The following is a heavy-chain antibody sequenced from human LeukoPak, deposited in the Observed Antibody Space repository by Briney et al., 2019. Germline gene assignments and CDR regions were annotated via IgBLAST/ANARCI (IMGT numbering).Heavy chain of an antibody. V-gene: IGHV3-23*01. CDR1: GLTFSNHA. CDR3: ATRPASETYFAVFDY. Sequence: GGSLRLSCAASGLTFSNHAMTWVRQSPGRGLEWVSGITGSGGNTYYAESVKGRFTISRDNSRNTLYLQMYSLRAEDAALYYCATRPASETYFAVFDYWGLGTLVTVSS. D-gene: IGHD1-26*01. J-gene: IGHJ4*02. CDR2: ITGSGGNT.